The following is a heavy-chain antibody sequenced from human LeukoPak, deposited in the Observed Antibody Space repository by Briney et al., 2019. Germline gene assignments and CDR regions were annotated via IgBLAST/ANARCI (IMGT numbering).Heavy chain of an antibody. J-gene: IGHJ4*02. CDR2: ISAYNGNT. D-gene: IGHD6-6*01. Sequence: ASVKVSCKASGYTFTSYGISWVRQAPGQGLEWMGWISAYNGNTNYAQKLQGRVTMPTETSTSTAYMELRSLRSDATAVYYCAGSIVDRSKFDYWGQGTLVTVSS. V-gene: IGHV1-18*01. CDR1: GYTFTSYG. CDR3: AGSIVDRSKFDY.